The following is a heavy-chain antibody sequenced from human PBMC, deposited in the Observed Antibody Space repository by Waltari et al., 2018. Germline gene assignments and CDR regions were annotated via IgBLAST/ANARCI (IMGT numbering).Heavy chain of an antibody. Sequence: EVQLVQSGAEVKKPGESLKISCKGSGYSFTSYWIGWVRQMPGKGLAWMGIISPGDSDPRYSPSFQGQVTISADKSISTAYLQWSSLKAADTAMYYCARRVEGTLRYYYYMDVWGKGTTVTVSS. J-gene: IGHJ6*03. CDR3: ARRVEGTLRYYYYMDV. CDR2: ISPGDSDP. CDR1: GYSFTSYW. V-gene: IGHV5-51*01. D-gene: IGHD2-15*01.